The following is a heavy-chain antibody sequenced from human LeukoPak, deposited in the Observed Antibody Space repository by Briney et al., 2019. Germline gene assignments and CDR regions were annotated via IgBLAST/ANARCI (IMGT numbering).Heavy chain of an antibody. Sequence: SETLSLTCTVSGGSISSYYWSWIRQPPGKGLGWIGYIYYSGSTNYNPSLKSRVTISVDTSKNQFSLKLSSVTAADTAVYYCAKEYSSSSVSFDYWGQGTLVTVSS. CDR3: AKEYSSSSVSFDY. J-gene: IGHJ4*02. CDR2: IYYSGST. CDR1: GGSISSYY. V-gene: IGHV4-59*12. D-gene: IGHD6-6*01.